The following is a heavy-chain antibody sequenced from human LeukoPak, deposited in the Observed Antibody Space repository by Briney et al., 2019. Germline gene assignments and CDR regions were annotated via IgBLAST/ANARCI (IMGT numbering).Heavy chain of an antibody. CDR2: IYATGST. V-gene: IGHV4-4*07. CDR3: AREFSTNWFDP. Sequence: SETLSLTCTVSGASISSYYWSRIRQPAGKGLEWIGRIYATGSTNYNPSLESRVTMSVDTSKNHLSLKVTSVTAADTAVYYCAREFSTNWFDPWGQGTLVTVSS. J-gene: IGHJ5*02. CDR1: GASISSYY.